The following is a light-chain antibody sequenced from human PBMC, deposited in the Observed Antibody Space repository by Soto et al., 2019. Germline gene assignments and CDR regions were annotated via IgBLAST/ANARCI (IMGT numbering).Light chain of an antibody. CDR1: QGIVRW. V-gene: IGKV1-5*01. CDR2: DAS. Sequence: MPMNQSRSYLSASFVVKNTIXXRASQGIVRWLAWYQQRPGKAPKLXIYDASSLESGVPSRFSGSGSGTETTHTISLRQPHACATSLSQHDPGPSRSFSQGTKVEI. CDR3: QHDPGPSRS. J-gene: IGKJ1*01.